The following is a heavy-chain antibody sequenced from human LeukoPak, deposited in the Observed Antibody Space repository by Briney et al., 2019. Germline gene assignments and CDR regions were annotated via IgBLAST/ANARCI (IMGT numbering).Heavy chain of an antibody. D-gene: IGHD5-12*01. Sequence: GGSLRLSCAASGFTFSNYAMHWVRQAPGKGLEWLAVIAYDASNELYADSVKGRFDLSRDNSKNTLYLQMNSLRAEDTAVYYCARDRRYSGYENYFDYWGQGTLVTVSS. CDR2: IAYDASNE. CDR1: GFTFSNYA. CDR3: ARDRRYSGYENYFDY. V-gene: IGHV3-30*09. J-gene: IGHJ4*02.